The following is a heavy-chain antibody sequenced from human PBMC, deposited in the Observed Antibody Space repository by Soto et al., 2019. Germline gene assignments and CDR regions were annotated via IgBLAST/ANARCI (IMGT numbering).Heavy chain of an antibody. CDR3: ARETPSFDS. V-gene: IGHV3-30-3*01. CDR1: GFTFSSYA. CDR2: ISYDGSNK. J-gene: IGHJ4*02. Sequence: TGGSLRLSCAASGFTFSSYAMHWVRQAPGKGLEWVAVISYDGSNKYNADSVKGRFTISRDNSKNTLYLQMNSLRAEDTAVYYCARETPSFDSWGQGTLVTVS.